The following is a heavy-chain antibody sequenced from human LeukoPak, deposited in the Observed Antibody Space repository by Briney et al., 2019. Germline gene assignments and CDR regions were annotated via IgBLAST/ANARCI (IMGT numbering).Heavy chain of an antibody. CDR1: GYTFTNYG. Sequence: ASVKLSCKTSGYTFTNYGISWVRQAPGQGLEWMGWISPYNGNAINAQKLQGRVTVTTDTTTSTAYMELRSLRSDDTAVYYCTRTVLDCKNGVCYDYWGQGTLVTVSS. CDR2: ISPYNGNA. D-gene: IGHD2-8*01. V-gene: IGHV1-18*01. CDR3: TRTVLDCKNGVCYDY. J-gene: IGHJ4*02.